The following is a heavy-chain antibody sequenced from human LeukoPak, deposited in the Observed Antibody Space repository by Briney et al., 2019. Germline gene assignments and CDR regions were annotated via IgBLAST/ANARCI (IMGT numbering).Heavy chain of an antibody. CDR1: GFTFSNYA. CDR3: ARDKGPYYFDQ. V-gene: IGHV3-23*01. CDR2: ISASGGST. Sequence: PGGSLRLSCAASGFTFSNYAMSWVRQAPGMGLEWVSGISASGGSTYYADSVKGRFTISRDNSKNTLYLQMNSLRAEDTAVYYCARDKGPYYFDQWGQGTLLTVSS. J-gene: IGHJ4*02.